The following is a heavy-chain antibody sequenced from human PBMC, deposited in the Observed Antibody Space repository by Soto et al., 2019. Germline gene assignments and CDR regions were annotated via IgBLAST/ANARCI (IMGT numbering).Heavy chain of an antibody. CDR1: GYTFTSFG. Sequence: GASVKVSCKATGYTFTSFGISWVRQAPGQGLEWMGWISAYNGNTNYAQKLQGRVTMTTDTSTSTAYMELRSLRSDDTAVYYCARVPYYDSSGPYFDYSGQAALVTVSS. D-gene: IGHD3-22*01. V-gene: IGHV1-18*01. CDR3: ARVPYYDSSGPYFDY. CDR2: ISAYNGNT. J-gene: IGHJ4*02.